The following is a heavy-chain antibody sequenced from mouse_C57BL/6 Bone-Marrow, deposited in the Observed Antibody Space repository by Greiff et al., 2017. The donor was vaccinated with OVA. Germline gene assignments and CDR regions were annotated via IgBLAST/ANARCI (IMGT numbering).Heavy chain of an antibody. J-gene: IGHJ4*01. V-gene: IGHV1-9*01. Sequence: QVQLQQSGAELMKPGASVKLSCKATGYTFTGYWIEWVKQRPGHGLEWIGEILPGSGCTNYNEKFKGKATFTADTSSNTAYMQLSSLTTEDSAIYYCARYGYGSSIYAMDYWGQGTSVTVSA. CDR3: ARYGYGSSIYAMDY. D-gene: IGHD1-1*01. CDR1: GYTFTGYW. CDR2: ILPGSGCT.